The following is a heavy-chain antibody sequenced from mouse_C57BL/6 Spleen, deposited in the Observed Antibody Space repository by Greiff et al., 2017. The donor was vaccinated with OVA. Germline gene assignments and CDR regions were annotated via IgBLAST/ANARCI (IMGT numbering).Heavy chain of an antibody. V-gene: IGHV2-2*01. CDR1: GFSLTSYG. CDR2: IWSGGST. J-gene: IGHJ4*01. CDR3: AAGELRLRLYYYAMDY. Sequence: VKLEESGPGLVQPSQSLSITCTVSGFSLTSYGVHWVRQSPGKGLEWLGVIWSGGSTDYNAAFISRLSISKDNSKSQVFFKMNSLQADDTAIYYCAAGELRLRLYYYAMDYWGQGTSVTVSS. D-gene: IGHD3-2*02.